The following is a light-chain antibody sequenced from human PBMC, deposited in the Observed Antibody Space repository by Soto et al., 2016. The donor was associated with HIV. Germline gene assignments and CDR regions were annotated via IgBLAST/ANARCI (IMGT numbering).Light chain of an antibody. CDR1: QSISSY. J-gene: IGKJ2*01. V-gene: IGKV1-39*01. Sequence: DIQMTQSPSSLSASVGDRVTITCRASQSISSYLNWYQQKPGKAPKLLIYAASSLQSGVPSRFSGSGSGTDFTLTISSLQPEDFATYYCQQSYDNFRTFGQGTKLEIK. CDR3: QQSYDNFRT. CDR2: AAS.